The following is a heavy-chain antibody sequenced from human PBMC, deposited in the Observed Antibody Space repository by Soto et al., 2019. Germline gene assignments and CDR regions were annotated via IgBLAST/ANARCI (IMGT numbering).Heavy chain of an antibody. CDR2: ISGSGTDT. J-gene: IGHJ6*02. Sequence: PGGSLRLSCAASGFTFSSYAMSWVRQAPGKGLEWVSGISGSGTDTYYADAVKGRVTISRDNAKNTLYLQMNGLRAEDTAIYYCAKDLLSSYYYGMDAWGQGTTVTVSS. D-gene: IGHD3-10*01. CDR1: GFTFSSYA. CDR3: AKDLLSSYYYGMDA. V-gene: IGHV3-23*01.